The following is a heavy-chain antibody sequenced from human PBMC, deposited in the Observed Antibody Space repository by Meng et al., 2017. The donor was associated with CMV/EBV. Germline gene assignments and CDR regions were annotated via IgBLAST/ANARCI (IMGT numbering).Heavy chain of an antibody. CDR2: ISGGGGST. CDR3: AKTTAVDTRSYYYYGMDV. Sequence: GESLKISCAASGFIFSSYAMSWVRQAPGKGLEWVSAISGGGGSTYYADSVKGRFTISRDNSKNTLYLQMNSLRAEDTAVYYCAKTTAVDTRSYYYYGMDVWGQGTTVTVSS. J-gene: IGHJ6*02. V-gene: IGHV3-23*01. CDR1: GFIFSSYA. D-gene: IGHD6-13*01.